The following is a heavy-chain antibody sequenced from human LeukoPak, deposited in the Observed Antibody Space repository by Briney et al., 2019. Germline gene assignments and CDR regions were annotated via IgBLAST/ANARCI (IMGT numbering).Heavy chain of an antibody. CDR2: ISYDGSNK. J-gene: IGHJ4*02. V-gene: IGHV3-30-3*01. D-gene: IGHD3-16*02. Sequence: PGGSLRLSCAASGFTFSSYAMHWVRQAPGKGLEWVAVISYDGSNKYYADSVKGRFTISRDNSKNTLYLQMNSLRAEDTAVYYCARGGGNYDYVWGSYRDPDYWGQGTLVTVSS. CDR1: GFTFSSYA. CDR3: ARGGGNYDYVWGSYRDPDY.